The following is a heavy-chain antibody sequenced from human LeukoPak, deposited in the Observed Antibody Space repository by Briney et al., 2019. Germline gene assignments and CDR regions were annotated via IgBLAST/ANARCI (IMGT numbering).Heavy chain of an antibody. Sequence: PGRSLRLSCAASGFTFSSYGMHWVRQAPGKGLEWVAVIWYDGSNKYYADSVKGRFTISRDNSKNTLCLQMNSLRAEDTAAYYCAKDLEDDYGGNSLDYWGQGTLVTVSS. D-gene: IGHD4-23*01. J-gene: IGHJ4*02. CDR3: AKDLEDDYGGNSLDY. V-gene: IGHV3-33*06. CDR1: GFTFSSYG. CDR2: IWYDGSNK.